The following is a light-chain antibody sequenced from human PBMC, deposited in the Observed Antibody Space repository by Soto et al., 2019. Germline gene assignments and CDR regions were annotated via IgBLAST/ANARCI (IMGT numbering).Light chain of an antibody. V-gene: IGKV1-5*03. Sequence: DIQMTQSPSTLPASVGDRVTITCRANQSISTWLAWYQQKPGKAPNLLIYKASRLETGVPSRFSGSGSGTEFTLTISFLQPEDFAVYYCQHRSIWPVSFGQGTRLEIK. CDR2: KAS. CDR1: QSISTW. J-gene: IGKJ5*01. CDR3: QHRSIWPVS.